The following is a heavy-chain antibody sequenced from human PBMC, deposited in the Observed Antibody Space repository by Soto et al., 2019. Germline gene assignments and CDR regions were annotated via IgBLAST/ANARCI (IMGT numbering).Heavy chain of an antibody. CDR3: AALAVAGTGDAFDI. D-gene: IGHD6-19*01. V-gene: IGHV3-30*03. Sequence: GGSLRLSCAASGFTFSSYGMHWVRQAPGKGLEWVAVISYDGSNKYYADSVKGRFTISRDNSKNTLYLQMNSLRAEDTAVYYCAALAVAGTGDAFDIWGQGTMITVSS. CDR1: GFTFSSYG. J-gene: IGHJ3*02. CDR2: ISYDGSNK.